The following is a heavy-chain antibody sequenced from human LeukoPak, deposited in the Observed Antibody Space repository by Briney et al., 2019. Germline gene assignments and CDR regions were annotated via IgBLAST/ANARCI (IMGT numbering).Heavy chain of an antibody. J-gene: IGHJ6*03. D-gene: IGHD5-24*01. V-gene: IGHV3-53*01. CDR2: IYSGGST. Sequence: GGSLRLSCAASGFTVSSNYMSWVRQAPGKGLEWVSVIYSGGSTYYADSVKGRFTIFRDNSKNTLYLQMHSLRAEDTAVYYCATSRPGDGYNYFSYYYYYYMDVWGKGTTVTVSS. CDR3: ATSRPGDGYNYFSYYYYYYMDV. CDR1: GFTVSSNY.